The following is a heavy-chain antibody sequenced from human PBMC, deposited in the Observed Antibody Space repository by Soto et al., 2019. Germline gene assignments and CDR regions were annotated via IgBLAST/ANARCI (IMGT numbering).Heavy chain of an antibody. J-gene: IGHJ5*01. CDR3: ARDSKWLIIKGNWFDS. CDR2: ISGSNGAT. D-gene: IGHD5-12*01. CDR1: GYSFINYG. Sequence: QVQLVQSGAEVKKPGASVKVSCKFFGYSFINYGMTWVRQAPGQGLEWMGWISGSNGATNYAQRFQGRVTLTTDTSTNTASMELRSLRLDDTAVYYCARDSKWLIIKGNWFDSWGQGTLVTVSS. V-gene: IGHV1-18*04.